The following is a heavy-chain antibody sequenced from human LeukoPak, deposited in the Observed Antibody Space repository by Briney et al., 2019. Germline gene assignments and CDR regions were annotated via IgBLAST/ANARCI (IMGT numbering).Heavy chain of an antibody. CDR3: ARVAVTTIYYSYYGMDV. J-gene: IGHJ6*02. Sequence: PSETLSLTCAVYGGSFSGYYWSWIRQPPGKGLEWIGEINHSGSTNYNPSLKSRVTISVDTSKNQFSLKLSSVTAADTAVYYCARVAVTTIYYSYYGMDVWGQGTTVTVPS. CDR1: GGSFSGYY. CDR2: INHSGST. V-gene: IGHV4-34*01. D-gene: IGHD4-17*01.